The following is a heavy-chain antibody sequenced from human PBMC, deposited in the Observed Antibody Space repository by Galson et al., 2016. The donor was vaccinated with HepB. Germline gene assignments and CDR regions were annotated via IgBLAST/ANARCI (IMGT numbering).Heavy chain of an antibody. D-gene: IGHD2-21*02. CDR3: ARFGGDWGF. CDR1: GDSLSSSTYY. J-gene: IGHJ1*01. CDR2: VNYSGTT. Sequence: SETLSLTCTVSGDSLSSSTYYWGWIRQPPGKGLEWIGNVNYSGTTYYNASLKSRATISVDTSKSQFSLKLRSLTATDTAVYYCARFGGDWGFWGQGNLVIVSS. V-gene: IGHV4-39*01.